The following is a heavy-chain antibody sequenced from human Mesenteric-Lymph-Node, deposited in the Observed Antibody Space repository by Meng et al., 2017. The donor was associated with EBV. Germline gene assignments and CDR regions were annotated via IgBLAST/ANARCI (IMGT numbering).Heavy chain of an antibody. V-gene: IGHV4-30-2*01. Sequence: QLQLQESGSGLVRPSQTLSLTCAVSGGSIISGGYSWSWIRQAPWKGLEWIGFIYHSGTTYLNPSLRSRVNLSVDTSKNQFSLNLRSVSAADTAIYYCARSAGGDYFDYWGQGTLVTVSS. J-gene: IGHJ4*02. CDR3: ARSAGGDYFDY. CDR1: GGSIISGGYS. CDR2: IYHSGTT. D-gene: IGHD1-26*01.